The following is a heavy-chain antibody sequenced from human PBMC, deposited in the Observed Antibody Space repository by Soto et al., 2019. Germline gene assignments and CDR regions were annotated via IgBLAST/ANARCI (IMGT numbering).Heavy chain of an antibody. V-gene: IGHV1-69*13. CDR1: GGTLGSDA. D-gene: IGHD3-22*01. Sequence: GASVKISCKASGGTLGSDAITWVRQAPGQGLEWVGRIIPIFGTTNYAQNLQGRVTISADESTLTSYMELHSLTSDDTALYYCARDSTDSGYYKNWPEHWGQGTQVTVSS. CDR3: ARDSTDSGYYKNWPEH. J-gene: IGHJ4*02. CDR2: IIPIFGTT.